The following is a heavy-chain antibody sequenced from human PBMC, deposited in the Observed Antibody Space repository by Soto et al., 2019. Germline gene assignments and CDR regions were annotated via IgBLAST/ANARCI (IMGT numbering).Heavy chain of an antibody. CDR3: ARDFYYYDSSGYYWKNWFDP. CDR1: GGTFSSYA. CDR2: IIPIFGTA. Sequence: SVKVSCKASGGTFSSYAISWVRQAPGQGLEWMGGIIPIFGTANYAQKFQGRVTITADESTSTAYMELSSLRSEDTAVYYCARDFYYYDSSGYYWKNWFDPWGQGTLVTVSS. V-gene: IGHV1-69*13. D-gene: IGHD3-22*01. J-gene: IGHJ5*02.